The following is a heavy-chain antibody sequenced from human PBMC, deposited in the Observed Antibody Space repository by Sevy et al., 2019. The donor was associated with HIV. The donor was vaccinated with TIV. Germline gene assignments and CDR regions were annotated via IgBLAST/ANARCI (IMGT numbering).Heavy chain of an antibody. CDR3: ARNNCSITNCYMGDVFDI. Sequence: GGSLRLSCAASGFTFSSYSMNWVRQAPGKGLEWVSSISGISNYIYYAYSMKGRFTVSRDNARNSLYLQMNSVRAEDTAVYYCARNNCSITNCYMGDVFDIWGQGTMVTVSS. J-gene: IGHJ3*02. V-gene: IGHV3-21*01. D-gene: IGHD2-2*02. CDR1: GFTFSSYS. CDR2: ISGISNYI.